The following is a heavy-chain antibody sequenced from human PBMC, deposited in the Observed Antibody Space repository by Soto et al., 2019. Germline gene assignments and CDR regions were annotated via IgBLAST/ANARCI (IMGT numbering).Heavy chain of an antibody. V-gene: IGHV1-3*01. CDR3: ARGSGYYYFDY. CDR1: GYTFTSYA. D-gene: IGHD5-12*01. Sequence: QVQLVQSGAEVKKPGASVKVSCKASGYTFTSYAMHWVRQAPGQRLEWMGWINAGNGNTKYSQKFQGRVTITRDTSASTAYMELSSLRSKDTAVYYCARGSGYYYFDYCGQGTLVTVSS. J-gene: IGHJ4*02. CDR2: INAGNGNT.